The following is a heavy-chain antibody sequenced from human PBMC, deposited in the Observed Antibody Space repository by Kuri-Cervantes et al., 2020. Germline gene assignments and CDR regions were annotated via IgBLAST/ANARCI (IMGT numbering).Heavy chain of an antibody. J-gene: IGHJ4*01. Sequence: GSLRLSCTVSGGSISGFYWSWMRQPPGKGLEWIGYIYYSGSTNYNPSLKSRVTISVDKSKNQFSLKLSSVTAADTAVYYCATRDVYNYYLAFWGRGTLVTVSS. CDR3: ATRDVYNYYLAF. D-gene: IGHD5-24*01. CDR2: IYYSGST. CDR1: GGSISGFY. V-gene: IGHV4-59*12.